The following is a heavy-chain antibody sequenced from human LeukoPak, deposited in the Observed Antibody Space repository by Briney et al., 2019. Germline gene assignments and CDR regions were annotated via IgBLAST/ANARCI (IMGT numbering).Heavy chain of an antibody. CDR1: GYSFTSYW. J-gene: IGHJ4*02. CDR3: ARPGYCSSTSCYDLFFDY. V-gene: IGHV5-51*01. CDR2: IYPGDSDT. D-gene: IGHD2-2*01. Sequence: GESLKISCKGSGYSFTSYWIGWVRPMPGKGLEWMGIIYPGDSDTRYSPSFQGQVTISADKSISTAYLQWSSLKASDTAMYYCARPGYCSSTSCYDLFFDYWGQGTLVTVSS.